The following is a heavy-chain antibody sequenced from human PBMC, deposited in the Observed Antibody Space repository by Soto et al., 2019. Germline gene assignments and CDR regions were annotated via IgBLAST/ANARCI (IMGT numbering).Heavy chain of an antibody. J-gene: IGHJ6*04. CDR1: GLTVSSNY. D-gene: IGHD2-8*02. V-gene: IGHV3-53*01. CDR2: IYTGGST. CDR3: ARDGSTGWRTYGMDV. Sequence: GGSLRLSCAASGLTVSSNYMSWVRQAPGMGLEWVSVIYTGGSTYYADSVKGRFTISRDNSKNTLYLQMNSLRDADTDVYYCARDGSTGWRTYGMDVWGKGTTVTVSS.